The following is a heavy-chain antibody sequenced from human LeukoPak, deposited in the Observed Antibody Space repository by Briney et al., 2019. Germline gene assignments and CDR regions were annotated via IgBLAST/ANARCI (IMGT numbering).Heavy chain of an antibody. CDR3: ASGDSSGYYFVRY. J-gene: IGHJ4*02. CDR2: ISSASGTK. CDR1: GFTYSTYS. V-gene: IGHV3-48*04. Sequence: GGSLRLSCAASGFTYSTYSMNWVRQAPGKGLEWVSYISSASGTKYYADSVRGRFTISRDNAKNSLYLQMNSLRAEDTAVYYCASGDSSGYYFVRYWGQGTLVTVFS. D-gene: IGHD3-22*01.